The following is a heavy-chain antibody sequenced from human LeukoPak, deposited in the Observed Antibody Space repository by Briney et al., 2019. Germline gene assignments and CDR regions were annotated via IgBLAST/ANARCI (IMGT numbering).Heavy chain of an antibody. J-gene: IGHJ4*02. CDR1: GGSISSYY. V-gene: IGHV4-4*07. Sequence: SETLSLTCTVSGGSISSYYWSWIRQPAGKGLEWIGRIYTSGSTNYNPSLKSRVTMSVDTSKNQFSLQLNSVTPEDTAVYYCARNYRPDFDYWGQGTLVTVSS. D-gene: IGHD3-10*01. CDR2: IYTSGST. CDR3: ARNYRPDFDY.